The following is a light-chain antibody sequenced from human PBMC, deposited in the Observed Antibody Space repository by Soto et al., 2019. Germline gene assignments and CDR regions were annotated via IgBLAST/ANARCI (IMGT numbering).Light chain of an antibody. CDR1: QSISSH. CDR3: QQSYSSPWT. V-gene: IGKV1-39*01. Sequence: DIQMTQSPSSLSASVGDRVTITCRGSQSISSHLNWYQQKPGKAPKLLIYAASSLQSDVPSRFTGSGSGTDFTLTISSLQPEDFATYYCQQSYSSPWTFGQGTKVDIK. J-gene: IGKJ1*01. CDR2: AAS.